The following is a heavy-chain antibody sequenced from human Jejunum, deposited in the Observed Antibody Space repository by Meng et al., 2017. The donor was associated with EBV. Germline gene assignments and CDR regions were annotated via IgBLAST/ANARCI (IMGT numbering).Heavy chain of an antibody. J-gene: IGHJ4*02. V-gene: IGHV3-15*01. CDR3: TSGYTGPSHDGH. CDR1: GFTFNIAW. Sequence: EVTLVESGGSLVKPGGSLRLSCAASGFTFNIAWMNWVRQASGKGLEWVGLIRSKADGETTDYAAPVKGRFTISRDDSTDTLYLQMNSLQTEDAGVYYCTSGYTGPSHDGHWGQGTLVTVSS. D-gene: IGHD2-2*02. CDR2: IRSKADGETT.